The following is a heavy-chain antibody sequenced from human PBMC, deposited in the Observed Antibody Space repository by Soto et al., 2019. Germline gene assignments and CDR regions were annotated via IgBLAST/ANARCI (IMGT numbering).Heavy chain of an antibody. V-gene: IGHV1-8*01. CDR2: MNTNNGNT. CDR1: GYTFTSYS. J-gene: IGHJ5*02. D-gene: IGHD3-3*01. Sequence: ASVKVSCKASGYTFTSYSINWVRQATGQGLEWVGWMNTNNGNTGYAQKFQGRVTMTRDTSRSTVYMELRSLRSDDTAIYYCARSSGGNFGIIIEGSNWFDPWGQGTLVTVSS. CDR3: ARSSGGNFGIIIEGSNWFDP.